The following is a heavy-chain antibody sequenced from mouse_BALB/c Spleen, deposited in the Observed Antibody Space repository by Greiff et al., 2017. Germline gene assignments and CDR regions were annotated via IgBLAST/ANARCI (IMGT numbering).Heavy chain of an antibody. CDR1: GFNIKDTY. Sequence: EVKLQESGAELVKPGASVKLSCTASGFNIKDTYMHWVKQRPEQGLEWIGRIDPANGNTKYDPKFQGKATITADTSSNTAYLQLSSLTSEDTAVYYCGSHYYGSSYFDYWGQGTTLTVSS. D-gene: IGHD1-1*01. V-gene: IGHV14-3*02. J-gene: IGHJ2*01. CDR2: IDPANGNT. CDR3: GSHYYGSSYFDY.